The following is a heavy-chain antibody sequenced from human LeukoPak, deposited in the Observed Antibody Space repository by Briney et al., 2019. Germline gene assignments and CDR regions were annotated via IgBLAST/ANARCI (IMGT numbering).Heavy chain of an antibody. V-gene: IGHV3-30-3*01. Sequence: PGGPLRLSCATSGFTFSRYSFHWVRQAPGKGLEWVAAILHDGSEKYYADSVKGRFTISRDDSKNTLFLQMNSLRAEDTAVYYCARDPAPKSPPTLFDIWGQGTMVTVSS. J-gene: IGHJ3*02. CDR1: GFTFSRYS. CDR2: ILHDGSEK. CDR3: ARDPAPKSPPTLFDI.